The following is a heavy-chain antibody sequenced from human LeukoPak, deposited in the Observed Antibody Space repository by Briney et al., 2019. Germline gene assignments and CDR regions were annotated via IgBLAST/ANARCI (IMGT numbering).Heavy chain of an antibody. CDR2: IYYSGST. J-gene: IGHJ6*03. Sequence: PSETLSLTCTVSGGSISSSSYYWGWIRQPPGKGLEWIGSIYYSGSTYYNPSLKSRVTISVDTSKNQFSLKLSSVTAADTAVYYCASLPPGSYYYYYMDVWGKGTTVTVSS. V-gene: IGHV4-39*07. CDR1: GGSISSSSYY. D-gene: IGHD1-26*01. CDR3: ASLPPGSYYYYYMDV.